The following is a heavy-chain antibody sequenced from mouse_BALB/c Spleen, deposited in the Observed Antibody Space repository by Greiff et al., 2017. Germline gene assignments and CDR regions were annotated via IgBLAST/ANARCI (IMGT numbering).Heavy chain of an antibody. Sequence: EVMLVESGPDLVKPSQSLSLTCTVTGYSFTSCYSWHWIRQFPGSLLEWMGYIHYSGSTNYNPSLKGRISITRDTSKNQIFLQMNSVTTEDTATYYYARYYYGSSYWGQGTTLTVSS. CDR1: GYSFTSCYS. V-gene: IGHV3-1*02. J-gene: IGHJ2*01. CDR2: IHYSGST. D-gene: IGHD1-1*01. CDR3: ARYYYGSSY.